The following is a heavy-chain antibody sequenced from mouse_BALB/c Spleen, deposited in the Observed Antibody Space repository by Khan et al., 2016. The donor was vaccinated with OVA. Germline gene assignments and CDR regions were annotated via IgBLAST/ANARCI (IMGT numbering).Heavy chain of an antibody. J-gene: IGHJ3*01. V-gene: IGHV5-4*02. Sequence: EVELVESGGGLAKPGGSLKLSCAASGFTFSDYYMYWVRQTPEKRLEWVATISDGGSYTYYPDSVKGRFTISRDDVKNNLYLQMSSLKSEDTAMYYCARGFYGGPFTYWGQGTLVTVSA. CDR3: ARGFYGGPFTY. D-gene: IGHD1-1*02. CDR1: GFTFSDYY. CDR2: ISDGGSYT.